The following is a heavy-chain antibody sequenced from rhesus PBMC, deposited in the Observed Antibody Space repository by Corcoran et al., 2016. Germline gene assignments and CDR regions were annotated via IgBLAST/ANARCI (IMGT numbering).Heavy chain of an antibody. J-gene: IGHJ3*01. CDR3: ARTVSYSSWAGTFDF. CDR1: GGSISGYY. V-gene: IGHV4-165*02. Sequence: QVQLQESGPGLVKPSETLSLTCAVSGGSISGYYWNWIRKPPGKGLDGIGYIGCSSGTAYYIPTLKSRGSFATDTSKNQVSLKLRSVTAADTAVYYCARTVSYSSWAGTFDFWGQGLRVTVSS. D-gene: IGHD6-13*01. CDR2: IGCSSGTA.